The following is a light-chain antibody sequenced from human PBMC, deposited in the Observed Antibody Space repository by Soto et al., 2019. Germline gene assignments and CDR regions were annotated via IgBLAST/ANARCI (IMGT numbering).Light chain of an antibody. J-gene: IGLJ2*01. CDR2: KDT. CDR3: QSEDSSDTL. V-gene: IGLV3-25*03. CDR1: ALTKQY. Sequence: SYELTQPPSVSVSPGQTARITCSGDALTKQYAYWYQQKPGQAPVLVIYKDTERPSGIPERFSGSSSGRTVTLTISGVQAEDEADYYCQSEDSSDTLFGGGTKVTVL.